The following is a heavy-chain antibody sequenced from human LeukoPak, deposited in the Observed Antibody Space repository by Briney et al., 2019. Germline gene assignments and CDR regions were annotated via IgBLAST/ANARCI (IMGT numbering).Heavy chain of an antibody. J-gene: IGHJ3*02. CDR3: ARVLCSGGTCLDAFDI. CDR2: IWDDGSNK. V-gene: IGHV3-33*01. CDR1: GFTFSSYG. Sequence: GRSLRLSCVASGFTFSSYGMYWVRQAPGKGLEWVSVIWDDGSNKYFADSVKGRFTISRDNSKNTLYLQMNSLRAEDTAVYYCARVLCSGGTCLDAFDIWGQGTMVTVSS. D-gene: IGHD2-15*01.